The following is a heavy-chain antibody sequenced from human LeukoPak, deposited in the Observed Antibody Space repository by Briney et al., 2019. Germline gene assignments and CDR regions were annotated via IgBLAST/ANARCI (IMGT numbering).Heavy chain of an antibody. CDR3: ARSSYPYYFDY. CDR2: INNDGSST. J-gene: IGHJ4*02. CDR1: GFTFNTYW. V-gene: IGHV3-74*01. D-gene: IGHD3-10*01. Sequence: QPGGSLRLSXAASGFTFNTYWMHWVRQAPGKGLVWVSRINNDGSSTIYADSVRGRFTISRDNAKNTLYLQMNGLRAEDTSVYFCARSSYPYYFDYWGQGALVTVSS.